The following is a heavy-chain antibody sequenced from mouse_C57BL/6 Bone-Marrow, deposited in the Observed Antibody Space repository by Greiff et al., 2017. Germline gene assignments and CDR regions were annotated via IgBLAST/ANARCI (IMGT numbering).Heavy chain of an antibody. CDR1: GFTFSDYG. J-gene: IGHJ2*01. CDR3: ARWGLLHFDY. V-gene: IGHV5-17*01. D-gene: IGHD1-1*01. CDR2: ISSGSSTI. Sequence: EVQLVESGGGLVKPGGSLKLSCAASGFTFSDYGMHWVRQAPEKGLEWVAYISSGSSTIYYADKVKGRFTISRDNAKNTLFLPMTSLRSEDTAMYYCARWGLLHFDYWGQGTTLTVSS.